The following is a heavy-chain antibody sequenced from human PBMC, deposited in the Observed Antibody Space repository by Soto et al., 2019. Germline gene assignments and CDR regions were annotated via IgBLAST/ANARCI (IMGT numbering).Heavy chain of an antibody. CDR2: VSPYDGKT. V-gene: IGHV1-18*01. CDR3: ARGALPWTTSYFDH. J-gene: IGHJ4*02. Sequence: AASVKVSCKASGYTFTNYGFNWVRRAPGQGLEWMGWVSPYDGKTSYAQNLQGRVTLTTDTSTTTAFMELWSLRSDDTAVYYCARGALPWTTSYFDHWGQGTPVTVSS. CDR1: GYTFTNYG. D-gene: IGHD3-3*01.